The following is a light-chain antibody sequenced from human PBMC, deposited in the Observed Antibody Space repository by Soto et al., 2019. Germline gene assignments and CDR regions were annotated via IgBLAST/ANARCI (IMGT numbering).Light chain of an antibody. CDR1: QSGSSN. CDR3: QQYGSSPLT. J-gene: IGKJ4*01. Sequence: EIVMTQSPATLSVSPGERATLSCRASQSGSSNLAWYQQKPGQAPRLLIYGASTRATGIPARFSGSGSGTEFTLTISSLQSEDFAVYYCQQYGSSPLTFGGGTKVDIK. CDR2: GAS. V-gene: IGKV3-15*01.